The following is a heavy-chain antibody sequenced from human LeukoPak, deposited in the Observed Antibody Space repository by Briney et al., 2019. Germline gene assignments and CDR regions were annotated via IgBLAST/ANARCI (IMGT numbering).Heavy chain of an antibody. J-gene: IGHJ4*02. CDR3: AKGVAVASPYYFDY. V-gene: IGHV3-23*01. CDR2: ISGSGSST. Sequence: GGSLRLSCAASGFTFSSYGMHWVRQAPGKGLEWVSPISGSGSSTYYADSVKGRFTISRDNSKNTLYLQMNSLRAEDTAVYYCAKGVAVASPYYFDYWGQGTLVTVSS. CDR1: GFTFSSYG. D-gene: IGHD6-19*01.